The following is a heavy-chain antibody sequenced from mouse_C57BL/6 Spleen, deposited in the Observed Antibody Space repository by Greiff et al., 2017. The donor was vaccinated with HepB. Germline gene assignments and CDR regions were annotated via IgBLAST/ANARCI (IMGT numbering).Heavy chain of an antibody. V-gene: IGHV3-6*01. Sequence: ESGPGLVKPSQSLSLTCSVTGYSITSGYYWNWIRQFPGNKLEWMGYISYDGSNNYNPSLKNRISITRDTSKNQFFLKLNSVTTEDTATYYCARETLLDYFDYWGQGTTLTVSS. CDR2: ISYDGSN. CDR1: GYSITSGYY. CDR3: ARETLLDYFDY. D-gene: IGHD2-1*01. J-gene: IGHJ2*01.